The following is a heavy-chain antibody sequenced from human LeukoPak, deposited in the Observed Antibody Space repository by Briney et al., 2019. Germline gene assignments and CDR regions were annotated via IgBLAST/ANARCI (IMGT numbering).Heavy chain of an antibody. D-gene: IGHD3-10*01. CDR2: ISWNSGSI. Sequence: PGGSLRLSCAASGFTFDDYAMHWVRQAPGKGLEWVSGISWNSGSIGYADSVKGRFTISRDNAKNSLYLQMNSLRAEDTALYYCAKDAVYGSGIDYWGQGTLVTVSS. J-gene: IGHJ4*02. V-gene: IGHV3-9*01. CDR3: AKDAVYGSGIDY. CDR1: GFTFDDYA.